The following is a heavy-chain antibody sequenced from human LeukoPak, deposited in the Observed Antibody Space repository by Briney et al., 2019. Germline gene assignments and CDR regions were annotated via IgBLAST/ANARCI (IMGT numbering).Heavy chain of an antibody. Sequence: SETLSLTCTVSGASISSGDYYWSWLRQPPGKGLEWIGYIYYSGSTYYNPSLKSRVTISVDTSKNQFSLKLSSVTAADTAVYYCARNYGSGSYTWFDPWGQGTLVTVSS. CDR3: ARNYGSGSYTWFDP. V-gene: IGHV4-30-4*01. CDR2: IYYSGST. J-gene: IGHJ5*02. CDR1: GASISSGDYY. D-gene: IGHD3-10*01.